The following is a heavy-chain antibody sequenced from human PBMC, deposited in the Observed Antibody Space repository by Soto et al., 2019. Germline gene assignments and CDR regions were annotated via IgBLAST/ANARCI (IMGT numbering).Heavy chain of an antibody. CDR1: GYTFTSYG. CDR2: ISAYNGNT. CDR3: ARADNVQYTMPLGFDY. V-gene: IGHV1-18*01. D-gene: IGHD1-1*01. J-gene: IGHJ4*02. Sequence: QVQLVQSGAEVKKPGASVKVSCKASGYTFTSYGISWVRQAPGQGLEWMGWISAYNGNTNYAQKLQGRVTMTTDTSPSTADMELRSLRSVATAVYYCARADNVQYTMPLGFDYWGQGTLVTVSS.